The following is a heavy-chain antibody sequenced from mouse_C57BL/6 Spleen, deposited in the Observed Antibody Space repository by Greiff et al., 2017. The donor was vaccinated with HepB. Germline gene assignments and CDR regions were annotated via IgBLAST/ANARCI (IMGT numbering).Heavy chain of an antibody. CDR3: ARDDPNWAFDY. V-gene: IGHV5-4*01. D-gene: IGHD4-1*02. CDR2: ISDGGSYT. J-gene: IGHJ2*01. CDR1: GFTFSSYA. Sequence: EVMLVESGGGLVKPGGSLKLSCAASGFTFSSYAMSWVRQTPEKRLEWVATISDGGSYTYYPDNVKGRFTISRDNAKNNLYLQMSHLKSEDTAMYYCARDDPNWAFDYWGQGTTLTVSS.